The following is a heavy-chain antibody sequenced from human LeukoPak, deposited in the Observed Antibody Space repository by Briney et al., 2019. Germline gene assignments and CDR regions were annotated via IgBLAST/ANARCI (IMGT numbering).Heavy chain of an antibody. CDR2: ISAYNGNT. D-gene: IGHD3-22*01. CDR3: ARDWNYYDSSGYYQAAFDI. CDR1: GYTFTSYG. V-gene: IGHV1-18*01. J-gene: IGHJ3*02. Sequence: ASVKVSCKASGYTFTSYGISWVRQAPGQGLEWMGWISAYNGNTNYAQKLQGRVTKTTDTPTSTAYMELRSLRSDDTAVYYCARDWNYYDSSGYYQAAFDIWGQGTMVTVSS.